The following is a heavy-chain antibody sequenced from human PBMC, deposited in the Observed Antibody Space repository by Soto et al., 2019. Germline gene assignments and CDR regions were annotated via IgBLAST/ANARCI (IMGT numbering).Heavy chain of an antibody. CDR2: ISSSGGST. Sequence: EVQLLESGGGLVQPGGSLRLSCAASGFTFSIYAMSWVRQVPGKGLEWVSAISSSGGSTYYADSVKGRFTISRDNSKNTMYLQMNSVRAEDTAVYYCAKDSDRKGWGSSVLDIWGQGTMVTVSS. CDR3: AKDSDRKGWGSSVLDI. V-gene: IGHV3-23*01. CDR1: GFTFSIYA. D-gene: IGHD7-27*01. J-gene: IGHJ3*02.